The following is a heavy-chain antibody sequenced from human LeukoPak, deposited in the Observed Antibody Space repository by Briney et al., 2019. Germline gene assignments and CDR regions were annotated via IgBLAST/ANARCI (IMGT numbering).Heavy chain of an antibody. CDR3: ARDPAVYYDFWSGYYTTGSAVDY. CDR1: GFTFSSYA. J-gene: IGHJ4*02. CDR2: ISYDGSNK. D-gene: IGHD3-3*01. V-gene: IGHV3-30-3*01. Sequence: LPGGSLRLSCAASGFTFSSYAMHWVRQAPGKGLEWVAVISYDGSNKYYADSVKGRFTISRDNSKNTLYLQMNSLRAEDTAVYYCARDPAVYYDFWSGYYTTGSAVDYWGQGTLVTVSS.